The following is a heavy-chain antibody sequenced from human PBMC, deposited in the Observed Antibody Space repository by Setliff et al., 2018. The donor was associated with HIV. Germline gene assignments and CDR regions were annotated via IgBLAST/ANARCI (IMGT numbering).Heavy chain of an antibody. D-gene: IGHD6-13*01. V-gene: IGHV5-51*01. CDR3: ARRMWQQDSKFMYYFDY. CDR1: GYTFASHW. J-gene: IGHJ4*02. CDR2: VHPGDSDI. Sequence: PGESLKISCKGSGYTFASHWLGWVRQMPGRGLEWVGMVHPGDSDIRYSPSFEGQVTISVEKSIGTAHLQWSSLKASDTAMYYCARRMWQQDSKFMYYFDYWGQGTLVTVSS.